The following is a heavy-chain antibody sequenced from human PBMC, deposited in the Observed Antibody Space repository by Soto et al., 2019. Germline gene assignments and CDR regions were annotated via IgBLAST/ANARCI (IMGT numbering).Heavy chain of an antibody. CDR2: TSNSGRT. Sequence: QVQLQESGPGLVKPSQTLSLTCTVSGGSITSSGYYWSWIRHHPGEGLEWIGFTSNSGRTSYNPSLKRRVTLSVDTASSQFSRNLKSLTAADTAVYYCARGGGSTKVDYWGQGTLVTVSP. J-gene: IGHJ4*02. V-gene: IGHV4-31*03. D-gene: IGHD2-2*01. CDR3: ARGGGSTKVDY. CDR1: GGSITSSGYY.